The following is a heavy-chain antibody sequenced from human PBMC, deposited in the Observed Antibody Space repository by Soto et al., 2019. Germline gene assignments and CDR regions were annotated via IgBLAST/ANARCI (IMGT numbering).Heavy chain of an antibody. V-gene: IGHV1-18*01. D-gene: IGHD2-15*01. Sequence: ASVKVSCKASGYTFTSYGISWVRQAPGQGLEWMGWISADNTNTNYAQRLQGRVTMTTDTSTSTAYMELRSLTSDDTAIYYCARDWYCSGGRCSDVFDIWGQGTMVTVSS. J-gene: IGHJ3*02. CDR2: ISADNTNT. CDR1: GYTFTSYG. CDR3: ARDWYCSGGRCSDVFDI.